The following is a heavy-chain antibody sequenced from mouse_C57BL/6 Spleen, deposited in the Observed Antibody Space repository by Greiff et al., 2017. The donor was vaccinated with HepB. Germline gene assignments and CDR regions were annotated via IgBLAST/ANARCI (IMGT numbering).Heavy chain of an antibody. J-gene: IGHJ4*01. CDR2: INPNNGGT. Sequence: EVQLQQSGPELVKPGASVKMSCKASGYTFTDYNMHWVKQSHGKSLEWIGYINPNNGGTSYNQKFKGKATLTVNKSSSTAYMELRSLTSEDSAVYYCAWGLYYYGSSYYAMDYWGQGTSVTVSS. V-gene: IGHV1-22*01. CDR1: GYTFTDYN. D-gene: IGHD1-1*01. CDR3: AWGLYYYGSSYYAMDY.